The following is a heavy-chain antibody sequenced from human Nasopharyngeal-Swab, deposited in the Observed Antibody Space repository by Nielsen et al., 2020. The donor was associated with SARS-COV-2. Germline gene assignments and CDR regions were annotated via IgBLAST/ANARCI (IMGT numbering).Heavy chain of an antibody. CDR3: ARGEVITGTTTGAFDI. D-gene: IGHD1-7*01. Sequence: WMREPTGKGLEWIGEINHSGSTSYNPALKSRVTISVDTSKNHFSLKLSSVTTADTAVYYCARGEVITGTTTGAFDIWGQGTMVTVPS. CDR2: INHSGST. V-gene: IGHV4-34*01. J-gene: IGHJ3*02.